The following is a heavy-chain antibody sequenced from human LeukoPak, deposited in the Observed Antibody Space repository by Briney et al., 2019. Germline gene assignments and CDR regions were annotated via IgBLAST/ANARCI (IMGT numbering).Heavy chain of an antibody. CDR2: IKQDGSEK. J-gene: IGHJ6*03. CDR1: GFTFSSYW. Sequence: GGSLRLSCAASGFTFSSYWMSWVRQAPGKGLEWVANIKQDGSEKYYVDSVKGRFTISRDNAKNSLYLQMNSLKTEDTAVYYCTRDRIAVRPLGYYYYYMDVWGKGTTVTVSS. D-gene: IGHD6-6*01. V-gene: IGHV3-7*03. CDR3: TRDRIAVRPLGYYYYYMDV.